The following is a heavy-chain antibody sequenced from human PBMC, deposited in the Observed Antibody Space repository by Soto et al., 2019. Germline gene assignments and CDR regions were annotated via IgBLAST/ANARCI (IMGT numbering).Heavy chain of an antibody. D-gene: IGHD4-17*01. Sequence: QVQLVESGGGVVQPGRSLRLSCAASGFTFSSYGMHWVRQAPGKGLEWVAVIWYDGSNKYYADSVKGRFTISRDNSKNKLYLQMNSLRAEDTAVYYCARVVNGDYPYFDYWGQGTLVTVSS. J-gene: IGHJ4*02. CDR2: IWYDGSNK. CDR3: ARVVNGDYPYFDY. V-gene: IGHV3-33*01. CDR1: GFTFSSYG.